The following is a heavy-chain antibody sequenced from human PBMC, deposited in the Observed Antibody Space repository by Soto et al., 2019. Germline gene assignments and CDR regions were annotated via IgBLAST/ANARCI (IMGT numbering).Heavy chain of an antibody. V-gene: IGHV5-51*01. J-gene: IGHJ3*02. CDR1: GYSFTSYW. CDR2: IYPGDSDT. Sequence: GESLKISCKGSGYSFTSYWIGWVRQMPGKGLEWMGIIYPGDSDTRYSPSFQGQVTISADKSISTAYLQWSSLKASDTAMYYCARRLRVFGVVGLYYDAFDIWGQGTMVTVSS. CDR3: ARRLRVFGVVGLYYDAFDI. D-gene: IGHD3-3*01.